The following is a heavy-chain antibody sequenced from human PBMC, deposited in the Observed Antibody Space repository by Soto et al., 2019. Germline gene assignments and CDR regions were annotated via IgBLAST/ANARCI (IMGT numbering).Heavy chain of an antibody. CDR2: IYPGDSDT. CDR3: ARNEIYYVWGSYSYYYSGMDV. Sequence: PGESLKISCKGSGYSFTSYWIGWVRQMPGKGLEWMGIIYPGDSDTRYSPSFQGQVTISADKSISTAYLQWSSLKASDTAMYYCARNEIYYVWGSYSYYYSGMDVWGQGTRSPSP. CDR1: GYSFTSYW. V-gene: IGHV5-51*01. J-gene: IGHJ6*02. D-gene: IGHD3-16*01.